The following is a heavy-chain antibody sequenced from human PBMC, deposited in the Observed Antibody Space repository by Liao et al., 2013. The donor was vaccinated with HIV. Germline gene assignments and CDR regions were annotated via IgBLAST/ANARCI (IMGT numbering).Heavy chain of an antibody. CDR1: NYSVSSGDYY. J-gene: IGHJ3*02. CDR2: LYTSGSS. Sequence: QVQLMESGPGLVKPSQTLSLACTVSNYSVSSGDYYWTWIRQPAGKGLEWIGRLYTSGSSNYNPSFKSRVAMSIDTSKSQFSLILNSVTAADTAVYYCARQRVLMGFDAFDIWGQGTTVTVSS. CDR3: ARQRVLMGFDAFDI. V-gene: IGHV4-61*02. D-gene: IGHD3-9*01.